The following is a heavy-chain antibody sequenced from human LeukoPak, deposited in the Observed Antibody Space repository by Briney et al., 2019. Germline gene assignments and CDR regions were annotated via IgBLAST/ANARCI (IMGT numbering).Heavy chain of an antibody. J-gene: IGHJ4*02. CDR2: VYYNGNT. CDR1: GDSISGYY. Sequence: SETLPLTCTVSGDSISGYYWRWVRQPPGKGLERVGYVYYNGNTDYNPSLKSRVTISMDTSKNHFSLRLTSVTAADTAVYFCARGPITGTTTPRFYFDYWGQGTLVTVSS. D-gene: IGHD1-20*01. V-gene: IGHV4-59*01. CDR3: ARGPITGTTTPRFYFDY.